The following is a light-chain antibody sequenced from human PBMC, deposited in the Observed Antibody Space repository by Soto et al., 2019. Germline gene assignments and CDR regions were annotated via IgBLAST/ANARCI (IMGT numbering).Light chain of an antibody. J-gene: IGKJ1*01. CDR1: QGISSY. CDR2: AAS. V-gene: IGKV1-8*01. Sequence: TQSPSSFSASTGDSVTITCRASQGISSYLAWYQQKPGKAPKLLIYAASTLQSGVPSRFSGSGSGTDLTLTISCLQSEDFATYYCQQYYSYPRTFGQGTKVDIK. CDR3: QQYYSYPRT.